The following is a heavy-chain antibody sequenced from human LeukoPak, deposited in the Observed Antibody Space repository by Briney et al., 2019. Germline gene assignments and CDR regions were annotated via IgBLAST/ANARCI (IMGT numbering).Heavy chain of an antibody. CDR2: ISHTSSHI. Sequence: GGSLRLSCAASGFTLSTNSMNWVRQAPGKGLEWVSSISHTSSHIYYADSVRGRFTISRDNSKNTLYLQMNSLRAEDTAVYYCAKEMFDVVVVAAYFDYWGQGTLVTVSS. CDR1: GFTLSTNS. D-gene: IGHD2-15*01. V-gene: IGHV3-21*04. CDR3: AKEMFDVVVVAAYFDY. J-gene: IGHJ4*02.